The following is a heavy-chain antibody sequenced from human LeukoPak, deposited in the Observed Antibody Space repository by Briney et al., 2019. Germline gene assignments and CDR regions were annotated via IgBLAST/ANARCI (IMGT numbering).Heavy chain of an antibody. CDR1: GFTFDDYA. V-gene: IGHV3-43*02. D-gene: IGHD2-21*02. CDR3: AKVPCGGDCYPEEYYFDY. J-gene: IGHJ4*02. Sequence: PGGSLRLSCAASGFTFDDYAMHWVRRAPGKGLEWVSLISGDGGSAYYADSVKGRFTISRDNSKNSLYLQMNSLRTEDTALYYCAKVPCGGDCYPEEYYFDYWGQGTLVTVSS. CDR2: ISGDGGSA.